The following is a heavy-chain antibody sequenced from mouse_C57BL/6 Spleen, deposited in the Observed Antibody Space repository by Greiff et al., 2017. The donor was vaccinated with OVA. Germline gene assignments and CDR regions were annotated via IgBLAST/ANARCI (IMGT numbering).Heavy chain of an antibody. D-gene: IGHD1-1*01. CDR2: INPNNGGT. J-gene: IGHJ2*01. Sequence: VQLKESGPELVKPGASVKIPCKASGYTFTDYNMDWVKQSHGKSLEWIGDINPNNGGTIYNQKFKGKATLTVDKSSSTAYMELRSLTSEDTAVYYCARSAPITTVVENYFDYWGQGTTLTVSS. V-gene: IGHV1-18*01. CDR3: ARSAPITTVVENYFDY. CDR1: GYTFTDYN.